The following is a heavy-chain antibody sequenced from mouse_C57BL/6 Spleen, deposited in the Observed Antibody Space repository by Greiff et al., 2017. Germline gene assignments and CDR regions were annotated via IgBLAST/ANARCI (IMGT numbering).Heavy chain of an antibody. CDR1: GYTFTSYW. J-gene: IGHJ4*01. CDR3: AKLGGYYAMDY. Sequence: QVQLQQPGAELVRPGTSVKLSCKASGYTFTSYWMHWVKQRPGQGLEWIGVIDPSDSYTNYNQKFKGKATLTVDTSSSTAYMQLSSLTSEDSAVYYCAKLGGYYAMDYWGQGTSVTVSS. V-gene: IGHV1-59*01. CDR2: IDPSDSYT. D-gene: IGHD4-1*01.